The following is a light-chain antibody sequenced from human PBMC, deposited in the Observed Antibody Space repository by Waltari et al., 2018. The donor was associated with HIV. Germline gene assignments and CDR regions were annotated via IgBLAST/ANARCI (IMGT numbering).Light chain of an antibody. J-gene: IGLJ3*02. Sequence: SYDLTQPPSVSVSPGQTARILCPGDALPKAYTLWHQQKPGQAPVLVIYKDTERASGIPERFSGSTSGKFVTLTISDVEPDDEADYYCQSAGGGGTYRFGGGTKLTVL. V-gene: IGLV3-25*03. CDR2: KDT. CDR1: ALPKAY. CDR3: QSAGGGGTYR.